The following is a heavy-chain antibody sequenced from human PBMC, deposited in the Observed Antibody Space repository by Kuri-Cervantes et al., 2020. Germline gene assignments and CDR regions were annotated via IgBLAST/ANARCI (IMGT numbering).Heavy chain of an antibody. J-gene: IGHJ5*02. CDR3: ARDPSSGYYAFDP. V-gene: IGHV3-30-3*01. CDR2: ISYDRSNK. Sequence: GGSLRLSCAASGFTFSSYAMHWVRQAPGKGLEWVAVISYDRSNKYYADSVKGRFTISRDNSKNTLYLQMNSLRAEDTAVYYCARDPSSGYYAFDPWGQGTLVTVSS. D-gene: IGHD3-22*01. CDR1: GFTFSSYA.